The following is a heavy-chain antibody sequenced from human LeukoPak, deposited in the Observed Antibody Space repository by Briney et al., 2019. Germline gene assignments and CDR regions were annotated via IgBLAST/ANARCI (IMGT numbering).Heavy chain of an antibody. Sequence: SETLSLTCAVYGGSFTDYYRSWIRQPPGKGLEWIGEINDSGSTYYNPSLRSRVTMSIDTSKNQFSLKLTSVTAADTAVYYCARAYYYYMDVWGKGTTVTVSS. J-gene: IGHJ6*03. CDR1: GGSFTDYY. CDR2: INDSGST. V-gene: IGHV4-34*01. CDR3: ARAYYYYMDV.